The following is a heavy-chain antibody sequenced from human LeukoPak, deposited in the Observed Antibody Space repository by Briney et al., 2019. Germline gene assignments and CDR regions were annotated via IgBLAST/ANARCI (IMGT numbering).Heavy chain of an antibody. D-gene: IGHD3-16*01. CDR2: IWYDGSYK. Sequence: GGSLRLSCAASGFIFNNYGMHWVRQAPGEGLEWVAVIWYDGSYKYYADSVKGRFRTSRDNSKNTVDLQMNSLRAEDTAVYYCARDRPGGGINGMDVWGQGTTVTVSS. V-gene: IGHV3-33*01. CDR3: ARDRPGGGINGMDV. CDR1: GFIFNNYG. J-gene: IGHJ6*02.